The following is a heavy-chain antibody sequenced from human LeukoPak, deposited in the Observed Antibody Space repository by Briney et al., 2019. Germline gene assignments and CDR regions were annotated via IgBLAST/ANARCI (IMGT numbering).Heavy chain of an antibody. J-gene: IGHJ4*02. V-gene: IGHV3-64D*09. CDR3: VKATVTSSYFDYFDY. CDR1: GFSFSSWS. D-gene: IGHD4-17*01. CDR2: ISSNGGNT. Sequence: QAGGSLRLSCSAAGFSFSSWSMHGVRQAPGKGREYVSAISSNGGNTNYADSVKGRFTISRDNSKNTLYLQMSSLRAEDTAVYYCVKATVTSSYFDYFDYWGQGTLVTVSS.